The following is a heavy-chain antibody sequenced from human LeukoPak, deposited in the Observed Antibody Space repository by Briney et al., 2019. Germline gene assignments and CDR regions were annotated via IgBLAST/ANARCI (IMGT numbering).Heavy chain of an antibody. J-gene: IGHJ4*02. V-gene: IGHV3-66*02. Sequence: GGSLRLSCAASGFTVSRNYMSWVRQAPGKGLEWVSIIYSGGSTYYADSVKGRFTISRDNSKNTLYLQMNSLRAEDTALYYCARDLEYHTSRGFDYWGPGTLVPVSS. CDR1: GFTVSRNY. CDR2: IYSGGST. D-gene: IGHD2-15*01. CDR3: ARDLEYHTSRGFDY.